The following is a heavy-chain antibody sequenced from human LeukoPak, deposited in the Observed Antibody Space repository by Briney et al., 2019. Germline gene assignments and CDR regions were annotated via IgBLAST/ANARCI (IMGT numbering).Heavy chain of an antibody. CDR3: AREGGSSTRAYYYYGMDV. J-gene: IGHJ6*04. Sequence: SVKVSCKASGGTFSSYAISWVRQAPGQGLEWMGGIIPIFGTASYAQKFQGRVTITADESTSTAYMELSSLRSEDTAVYYCAREGGSSTRAYYYYGMDVWGKGTTVTVSS. V-gene: IGHV1-69*13. D-gene: IGHD6-13*01. CDR2: IIPIFGTA. CDR1: GGTFSSYA.